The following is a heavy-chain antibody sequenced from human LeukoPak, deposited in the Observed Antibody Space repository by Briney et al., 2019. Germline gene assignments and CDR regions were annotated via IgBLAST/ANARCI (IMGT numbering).Heavy chain of an antibody. CDR1: GFTFSSYA. V-gene: IGHV3-23*01. Sequence: GGSLRLSCAASGFTFSSYAMSWVRQAPGKGREWVSAIIGSGGSTYYADSVKGRFTISRDNSKNTMYLQMNSLRAEDTAVYYCAKVATMIVVVQPDYWGQGTLVTVSS. J-gene: IGHJ4*02. D-gene: IGHD3-22*01. CDR3: AKVATMIVVVQPDY. CDR2: IIGSGGST.